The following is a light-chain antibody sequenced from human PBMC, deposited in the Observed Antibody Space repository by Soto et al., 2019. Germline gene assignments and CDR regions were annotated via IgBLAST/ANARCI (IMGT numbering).Light chain of an antibody. CDR3: QQYGDWPLT. CDR2: ATS. V-gene: IGKV3-15*01. J-gene: IGKJ4*01. Sequence: EIVLTQSPATLSVSPGDRATLSCRASQSVGNNFAWYQQKPGQAPRLLIFATSTRATGVPARFSGSGSGTEFTLTISSLQSEDFAVCYCQQYGDWPLTFGGGAKVEIE. CDR1: QSVGNN.